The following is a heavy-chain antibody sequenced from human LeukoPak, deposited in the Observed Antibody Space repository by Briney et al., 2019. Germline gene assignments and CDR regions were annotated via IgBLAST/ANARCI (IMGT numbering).Heavy chain of an antibody. CDR2: ISGSGGST. J-gene: IGHJ4*02. V-gene: IGHV3-23*01. Sequence: GGSLRLSCAASGFTFSSYSMNWVRQAPGKGLEWVSAISGSGGSTYYADSVKGRFTLSRDNSKNTLYLQMNSLRDEDTAVYYCTKGLGSGNYFDYWGQGTLVTVSS. D-gene: IGHD1-26*01. CDR3: TKGLGSGNYFDY. CDR1: GFTFSSYS.